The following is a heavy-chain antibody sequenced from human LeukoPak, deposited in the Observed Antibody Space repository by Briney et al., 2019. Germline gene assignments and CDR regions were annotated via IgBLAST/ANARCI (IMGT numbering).Heavy chain of an antibody. Sequence: ASVNVSCKASGYTFTNYGISWVRQAPGQGLEWMGWINGYNGNTNYAQKLQGRVTMTTDTSTSTAYMELRSLRSDDTAVYYCARGGQNYYYYYGMDVWGQGTMVTVSS. V-gene: IGHV1-18*01. J-gene: IGHJ6*02. CDR1: GYTFTNYG. CDR3: ARGGQNYYYYYGMDV. CDR2: INGYNGNT.